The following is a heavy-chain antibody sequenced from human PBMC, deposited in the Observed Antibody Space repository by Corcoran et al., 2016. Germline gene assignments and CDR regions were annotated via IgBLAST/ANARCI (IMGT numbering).Heavy chain of an antibody. CDR1: GDSVSSKRAA. D-gene: IGHD1-7*01. CDR3: ARDITGTPDAFDI. Sequence: QVQLQKSGPGLVKHSQTLSLTCAISGDSVSSKRAAWNWIRQSPSRGLEWLGRTYYRSKWYNDDAVSVKSRITINPDTSKTQFSLQLNSVTPEDTAVYYCARDITGTPDAFDIWGQGTMVTVSS. CDR2: TYYRSKWYN. J-gene: IGHJ3*02. V-gene: IGHV6-1*01.